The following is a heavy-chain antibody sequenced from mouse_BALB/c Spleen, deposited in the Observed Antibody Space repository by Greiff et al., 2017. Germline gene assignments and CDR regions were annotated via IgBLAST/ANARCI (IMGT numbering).Heavy chain of an antibody. CDR1: GFTFSSFG. CDR3: ARSGHGYYFDY. Sequence: DVKLQESGGGLVQPGGSRKLSCAASGFTFSSFGMHWVRQAPEKGLEWVAYISSGSSTIYYADTVKGRFTISRDNPKNTLFLQMTSLRSEDTAMYYCARSGHGYYFDYWGQGTTLTVSS. CDR2: ISSGSSTI. V-gene: IGHV5-17*02. J-gene: IGHJ2*01. D-gene: IGHD3-1*01.